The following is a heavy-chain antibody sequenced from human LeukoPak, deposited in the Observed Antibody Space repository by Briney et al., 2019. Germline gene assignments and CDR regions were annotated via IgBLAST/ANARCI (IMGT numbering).Heavy chain of an antibody. J-gene: IGHJ4*02. CDR1: GFTFSSYA. D-gene: IGHD6-19*01. Sequence: PGGSLRLSCAASGFTFSSYAMSWVRQAPGKGLEWVSAISASDDSTYYADSVKGRFTLSRDNSKNTLYLQMSSLRAEDTAVYYCAKGPYSSGWSYFDYWGQGTLVTVSS. V-gene: IGHV3-23*01. CDR3: AKGPYSSGWSYFDY. CDR2: ISASDDST.